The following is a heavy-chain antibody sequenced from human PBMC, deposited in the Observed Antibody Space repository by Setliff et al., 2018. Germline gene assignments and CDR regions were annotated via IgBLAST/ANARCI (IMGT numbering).Heavy chain of an antibody. V-gene: IGHV3-33*07. CDR3: ARGGYSYGY. Sequence: GGSLRLSCAASEFTFSSYGMYWVRQAPGKGLEWVAVIWYDGRTKYYVDSVKGRFTISRDNPNNSLYLQMNNLRAEDTAVYYCARGGYSYGYWGHGTLVTVSS. D-gene: IGHD5-18*01. CDR1: EFTFSSYG. CDR2: IWYDGRTK. J-gene: IGHJ4*01.